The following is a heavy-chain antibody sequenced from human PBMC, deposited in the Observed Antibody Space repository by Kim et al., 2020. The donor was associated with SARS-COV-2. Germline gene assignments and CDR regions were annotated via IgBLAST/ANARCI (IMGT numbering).Heavy chain of an antibody. J-gene: IGHJ6*02. CDR1: GFTFSSYS. D-gene: IGHD4-4*01. CDR3: ARELQSYYYYGMDV. CDR2: ISSSSSYI. Sequence: GGSLRLSCAASGFTFSSYSMNWVRQAPGKGLEWVSSISSSSSYIYYADSVKGRFTISRDNAKNSLYLQMNSLRAEDTAVYYCARELQSYYYYGMDVWGQGTTVTVSS. V-gene: IGHV3-21*01.